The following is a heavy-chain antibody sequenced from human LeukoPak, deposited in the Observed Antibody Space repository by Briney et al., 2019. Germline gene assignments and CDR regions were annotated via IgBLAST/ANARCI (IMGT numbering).Heavy chain of an antibody. Sequence: GGSLRLSSAASGFTFSSYSMNWVRQAPGKGREWVSSISSSSSYIYYADSVKGRFTISRDNAKNSLYLQMNSLRAEDTAVYYCARDLMAVAAEAQIDYWGQGTLVTVSS. CDR3: ARDLMAVAAEAQIDY. V-gene: IGHV3-21*01. J-gene: IGHJ4*02. D-gene: IGHD6-19*01. CDR2: ISSSSSYI. CDR1: GFTFSSYS.